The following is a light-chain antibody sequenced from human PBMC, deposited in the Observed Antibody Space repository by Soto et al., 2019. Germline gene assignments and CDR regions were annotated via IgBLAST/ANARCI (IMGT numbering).Light chain of an antibody. CDR3: QQYDRFPYT. V-gene: IGKV1-5*03. CDR1: QSISNW. J-gene: IGKJ2*01. CDR2: KAS. Sequence: DIQMTQSPSTLSASVGDTVTITCRASQSISNWLAWYQQKPGKAPKLLIHKASPSASGVPTRFRGSGSGTDFTLTISSLQPDDFATFYCQQYDRFPYTFGQGTKLEIK.